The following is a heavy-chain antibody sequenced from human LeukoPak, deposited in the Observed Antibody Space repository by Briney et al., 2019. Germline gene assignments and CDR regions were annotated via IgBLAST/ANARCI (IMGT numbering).Heavy chain of an antibody. J-gene: IGHJ6*04. V-gene: IGHV3-48*03. CDR2: ISSSGSTI. CDR3: AELGITMIGGV. Sequence: GGSLRLSCAGSGFTFSSYEMNRVRQAPGKGLEWVSYISSSGSTIYYADSVKGRFTISRDNAKNSLYLQMNSLRAEDTAVYYCAELGITMIGGVWGKGTTVSISS. CDR1: GFTFSSYE. D-gene: IGHD3-10*02.